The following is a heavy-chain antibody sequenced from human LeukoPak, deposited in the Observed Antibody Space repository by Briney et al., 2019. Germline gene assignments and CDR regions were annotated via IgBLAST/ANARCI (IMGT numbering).Heavy chain of an antibody. CDR2: TNTGNGTT. Sequence: ASVKVSCKASGYSFTSYPIHWVRQAPGQRLEWVGWTNTGNGTTRYSPRLQGRVTLTRDTSANTAYMELNSLRFEDTAMYYCASNAFDYWGQGTLVTVSS. CDR1: GYSFTSYP. V-gene: IGHV1-3*04. J-gene: IGHJ4*02. CDR3: ASNAFDY.